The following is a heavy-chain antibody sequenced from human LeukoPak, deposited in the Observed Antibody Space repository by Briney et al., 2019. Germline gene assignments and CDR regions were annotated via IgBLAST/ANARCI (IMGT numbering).Heavy chain of an antibody. D-gene: IGHD6-13*01. Sequence: SETLSLTCAVYSGSFSGYYWSWIRQPPGKGLEWIGEINHSGSTNYNPSLKSRVTISVDTSKNQFSLKLSSVTAADTAVYYCARVSSNNWYNERGAFDIWGQGTMVTVSS. CDR3: ARVSSNNWYNERGAFDI. CDR2: INHSGST. V-gene: IGHV4-34*01. CDR1: SGSFSGYY. J-gene: IGHJ3*02.